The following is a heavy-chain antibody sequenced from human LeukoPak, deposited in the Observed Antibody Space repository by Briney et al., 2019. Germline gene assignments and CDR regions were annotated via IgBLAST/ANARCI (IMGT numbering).Heavy chain of an antibody. Sequence: GGSLRLSCAASGFTFSDYYVSWIRQAPGKGLEWVSYISSSGSTIYYADSVKGRFTISGDNAKNSLYLQMNSLRAEDTAVYYCARVRSSYYYESSGYYHYDAFDIWGQGTMVTVSS. CDR3: ARVRSSYYYESSGYYHYDAFDI. D-gene: IGHD3-22*01. CDR2: ISSSGSTI. V-gene: IGHV3-11*04. J-gene: IGHJ3*02. CDR1: GFTFSDYY.